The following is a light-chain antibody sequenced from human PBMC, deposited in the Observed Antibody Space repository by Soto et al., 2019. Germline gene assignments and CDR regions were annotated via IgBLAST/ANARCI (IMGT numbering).Light chain of an antibody. J-gene: IGKJ1*01. CDR3: LQHNTFPRT. CDR2: AAS. V-gene: IGKV1-17*01. CDR1: QGIRND. Sequence: DIQMAQFRFSQXTSVGDSVXXXXXASQGIRNDLGWFQQKPGKAPQRLIYAASSLQSGVPSRFNGSGSGTEFTLTISSLQPEDFATYYCLQHNTFPRTFGQGTKVDIK.